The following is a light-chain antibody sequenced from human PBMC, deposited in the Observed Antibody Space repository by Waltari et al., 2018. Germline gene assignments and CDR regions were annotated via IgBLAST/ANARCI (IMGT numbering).Light chain of an antibody. CDR1: QSVSSNH. CDR2: GAS. J-gene: IGKJ4*01. CDR3: QQFGSSVT. Sequence: EIVLTQSPGTLPLSPGEGATLSCRASQSVSSNHLAWYQQNPGQAPRLVIYGASRRAPGIPDRFSGGGSGTDFTLTISRLEPEDFAVYYCQQFGSSVTFGGGTKVEIK. V-gene: IGKV3-20*01.